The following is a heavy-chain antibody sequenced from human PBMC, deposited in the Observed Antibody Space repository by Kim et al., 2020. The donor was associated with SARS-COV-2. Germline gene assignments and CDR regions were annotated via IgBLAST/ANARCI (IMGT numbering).Heavy chain of an antibody. V-gene: IGHV4-39*01. Sequence: SETLSLTCTVSGGSISSSSYYWGWIRQPPGKGLEWIGSIYYSGSTYYNPSLKSRVTISVDTSKNQFSLKLSSVTAADTAVYYCARQGVAAVAVDYWGQGTLVTVSS. CDR2: IYYSGST. CDR1: GGSISSSSYY. J-gene: IGHJ4*02. CDR3: ARQGVAAVAVDY. D-gene: IGHD6-19*01.